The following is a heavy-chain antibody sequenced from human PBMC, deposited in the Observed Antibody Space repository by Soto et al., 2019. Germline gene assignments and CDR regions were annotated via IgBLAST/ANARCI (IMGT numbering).Heavy chain of an antibody. J-gene: IGHJ3*02. CDR2: IYSGGST. CDR1: GFTVSSNY. D-gene: IGHD6-13*01. Sequence: GGSLRLSCAASGFTVSSNYMSWVRQAPGKGLEWVSVIYSGGSTYYADSVKGRFTISRDNSKNTLYLQMNSLRAEDTAVYYCARFVRAAAETKEKHDAFDIWGQGTMVTVSS. V-gene: IGHV3-53*01. CDR3: ARFVRAAAETKEKHDAFDI.